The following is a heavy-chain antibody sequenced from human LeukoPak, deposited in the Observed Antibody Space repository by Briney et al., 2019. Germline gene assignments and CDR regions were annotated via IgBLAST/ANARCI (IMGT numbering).Heavy chain of an antibody. J-gene: IGHJ6*02. CDR1: GYTFTSYY. CDR2: INPSGGST. D-gene: IGHD6-13*01. Sequence: ASVKVSCKASGYTFTSYYMHWVRRAPGQGLEWMGIINPSGGSTSYAQKFQGRVTMTRDTSTSTVYMELSSLRSEDTAVYYCARPISPTGYSSSWSGNYYYGMDVWGQGTTVTVSS. CDR3: ARPISPTGYSSSWSGNYYYGMDV. V-gene: IGHV1-46*01.